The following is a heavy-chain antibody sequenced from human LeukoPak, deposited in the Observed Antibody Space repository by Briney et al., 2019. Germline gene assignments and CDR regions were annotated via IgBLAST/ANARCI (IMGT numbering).Heavy chain of an antibody. V-gene: IGHV1-24*01. Sequence: ASVKVSCKVSGYTLTELSMHWVRQAPGKGLEWMGGFDPEDGEAFYAQKFQGRVTMTEDTSTDTAYMELSSLRSDDTAVYYCARGWRVRGVTGLRTPADYWGQGTLATVSS. CDR3: ARGWRVRGVTGLRTPADY. J-gene: IGHJ4*02. D-gene: IGHD3-10*01. CDR1: GYTLTELS. CDR2: FDPEDGEA.